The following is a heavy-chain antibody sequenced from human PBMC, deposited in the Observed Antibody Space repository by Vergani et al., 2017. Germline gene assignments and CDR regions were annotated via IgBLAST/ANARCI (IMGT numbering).Heavy chain of an antibody. J-gene: IGHJ5*02. V-gene: IGHV4-39*07. CDR3: ARVAIYCSGGSCYSGYNWFDP. CDR1: GGSISSSSYY. D-gene: IGHD2-15*01. CDR2: IYYSGST. Sequence: QLQLQESGPGLVKPSETLSLTCTVSGGSISSSSYYWGWIRQPPGKGLEWIGSIYYSGSTYYNPSLKSRVNISVATSKNQFSLKLSSVTAADTAVYYCARVAIYCSGGSCYSGYNWFDPWGQGTLVTVSS.